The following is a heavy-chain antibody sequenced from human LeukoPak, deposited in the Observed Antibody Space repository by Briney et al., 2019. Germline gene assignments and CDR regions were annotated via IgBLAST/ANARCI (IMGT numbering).Heavy chain of an antibody. J-gene: IGHJ4*02. Sequence: ASVKVSCKASGYTFNGYYIHWVRQAPGQGLEWMGRINPNSGDTYYIQNFQGRVTMTRDTSITTAYMELSRLRSDDTAMYYCARVRDGYNLRGFDSWGQGTLVTVSS. CDR2: INPNSGDT. CDR3: ARVRDGYNLRGFDS. V-gene: IGHV1-2*06. D-gene: IGHD5-24*01. CDR1: GYTFNGYY.